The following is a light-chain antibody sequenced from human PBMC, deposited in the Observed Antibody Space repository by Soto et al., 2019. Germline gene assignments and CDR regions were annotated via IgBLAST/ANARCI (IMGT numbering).Light chain of an antibody. CDR1: SGHCSYA. J-gene: IGLJ3*02. CDR3: QTWGTGIWV. Sequence: QSVLTQSPSASASLGASVKLTGTLSSGHCSYAIAWHQQQPEKGPRYLMKLNSDGSHSKGDGIPDRFSGSSSGAERYLTISSLQSEDEADYYCQTWGTGIWVFGGGTKLTVL. V-gene: IGLV4-69*01. CDR2: LNSDGSH.